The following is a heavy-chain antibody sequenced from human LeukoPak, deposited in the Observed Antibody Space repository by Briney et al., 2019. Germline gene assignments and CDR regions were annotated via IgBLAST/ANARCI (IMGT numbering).Heavy chain of an antibody. CDR2: IKHDGSEE. D-gene: IGHD2-8*01. Sequence: GGSLRLSCAASGFTFSSYAMSWVRQAPGKGLEWVANIKHDGSEEYYVDSVKGRFTISRDNAKNSLYLQMDSLRAEDTSVYYCARDNGPDAFDIWGQGTMVTVSS. CDR1: GFTFSSYA. CDR3: ARDNGPDAFDI. J-gene: IGHJ3*02. V-gene: IGHV3-7*04.